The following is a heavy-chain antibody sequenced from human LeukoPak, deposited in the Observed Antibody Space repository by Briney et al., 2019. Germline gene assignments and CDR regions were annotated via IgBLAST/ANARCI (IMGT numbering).Heavy chain of an antibody. Sequence: GESLRISCKGPGYSFTSYWISWGRQMPGKGLEWMGRIDPSDSYTNYRPSFQGHVTISADKSISTAYLQWSSLKASDTAMYYCARHDYGSSWPFDYWGQGTMVTVSS. J-gene: IGHJ4*02. D-gene: IGHD6-13*01. V-gene: IGHV5-10-1*01. CDR3: ARHDYGSSWPFDY. CDR2: IDPSDSYT. CDR1: GYSFTSYW.